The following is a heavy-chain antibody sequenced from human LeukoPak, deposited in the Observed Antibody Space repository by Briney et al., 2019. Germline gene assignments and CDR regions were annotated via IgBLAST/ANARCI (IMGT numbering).Heavy chain of an antibody. CDR2: IRYDGNNK. CDR1: GFTFSNYG. CDR3: AKDSEIFGMVNVDY. D-gene: IGHD3-3*01. Sequence: GGALRLSCAASGFTFSNYGMHWVRQAPGKGLEWVAFIRYDGNNKYYADSVKGRFTISRDNSKNTLYLQMNSLRAEDTAVYYGAKDSEIFGMVNVDYWGQGTLVTVSS. V-gene: IGHV3-30*02. J-gene: IGHJ4*02.